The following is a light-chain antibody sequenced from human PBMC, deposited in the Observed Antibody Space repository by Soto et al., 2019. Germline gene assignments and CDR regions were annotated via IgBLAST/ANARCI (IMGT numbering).Light chain of an antibody. CDR1: SSDIGGYNY. Sequence: QSALTQPASVSGSPGQSITISCTGTSSDIGGYNYVSWYQQHPGKAPKLMIYEVSNRPSGVSNRLSGSKSGNTASLTISGLQADDEADYYCSSDTSSSTLVFGGGTKVTVL. V-gene: IGLV2-14*01. J-gene: IGLJ3*02. CDR2: EVS. CDR3: SSDTSSSTLV.